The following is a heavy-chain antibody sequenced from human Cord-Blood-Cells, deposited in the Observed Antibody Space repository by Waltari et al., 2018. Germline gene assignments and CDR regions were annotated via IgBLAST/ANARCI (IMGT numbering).Heavy chain of an antibody. CDR3: ARVSWVEMASY. D-gene: IGHD1-26*01. CDR2: IYHSGST. Sequence: QVQLQESGPGLVKPSETLSLTCTVPGYSISSGYYWGWIRQAPGKGLEWIGSIYHSGSTYYNPSLKSRVTISVDTSKNQFSLKLSSVTAADTAVYYCARVSWVEMASYWGQGTLVTVSS. CDR1: GYSISSGYY. V-gene: IGHV4-38-2*02. J-gene: IGHJ4*02.